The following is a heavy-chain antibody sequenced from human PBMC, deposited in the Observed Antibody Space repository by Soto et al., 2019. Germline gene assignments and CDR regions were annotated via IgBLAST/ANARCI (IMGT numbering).Heavy chain of an antibody. CDR3: ARGNTVMGFYY. CDR2: VNDSGST. CDR1: GGSFSAYY. J-gene: IGHJ4*02. V-gene: IGHV4-34*01. D-gene: IGHD4-17*01. Sequence: SETLSLTCAVYGGSFSAYYWSWIRQPPGKGLEWIGEVNDSGSTNYNPSLKSRVTISVDTSKNQFSLKLSSVTAADTAVYYCARGNTVMGFYYWGQGTLVTVSS.